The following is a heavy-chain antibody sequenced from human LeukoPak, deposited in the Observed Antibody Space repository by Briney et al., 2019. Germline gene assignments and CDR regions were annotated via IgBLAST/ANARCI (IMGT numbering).Heavy chain of an antibody. J-gene: IGHJ5*02. Sequence: ASVKVSCKASGYTFTSYGISWVRQAPGQGLEWMGWISAYNGNTNYAQKLQGRVTMTTDTSTSTAYMELRSLRSDDTAMYYCARHGSSSWYSVPNWFDPWGQGTLVTVSS. V-gene: IGHV1-18*01. CDR2: ISAYNGNT. CDR3: ARHGSSSWYSVPNWFDP. CDR1: GYTFTSYG. D-gene: IGHD6-13*01.